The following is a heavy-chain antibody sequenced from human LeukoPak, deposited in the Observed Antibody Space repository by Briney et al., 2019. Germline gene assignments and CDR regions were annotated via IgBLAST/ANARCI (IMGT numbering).Heavy chain of an antibody. CDR3: ARDPMATTRAIAFDI. CDR1: GFTFSNYG. D-gene: IGHD5-24*01. J-gene: IGHJ3*02. Sequence: GRSLRLSCAASGFTFSNYGMHWVRRAPGKGLEWVAVIWYDGSNKYYADSVKGRFTISRDNSKNTLYLQMNSLRAEDTAVYYCARDPMATTRAIAFDIWGQGTMVTVSS. V-gene: IGHV3-33*01. CDR2: IWYDGSNK.